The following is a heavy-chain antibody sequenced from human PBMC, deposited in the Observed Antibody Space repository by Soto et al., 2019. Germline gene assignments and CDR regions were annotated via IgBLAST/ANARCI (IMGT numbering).Heavy chain of an antibody. V-gene: IGHV3-53*01. CDR2: IYGGGVT. D-gene: IGHD3-10*01. Sequence: EVQLVESGGGLIQSGGSLRLSCAASGITVSRNYMSWVRQAPGKGLEWVSVIYGGGVTQYAEFVQGRFIISRDNSKNTFYLQMTSLRAEDTAVYYCARGGEEILDVYGMDVWGQGTTVTVSS. J-gene: IGHJ6*02. CDR1: GITVSRNY. CDR3: ARGGEEILDVYGMDV.